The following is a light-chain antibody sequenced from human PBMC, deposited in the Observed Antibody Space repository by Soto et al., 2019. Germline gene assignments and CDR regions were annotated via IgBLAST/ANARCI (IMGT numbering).Light chain of an antibody. CDR1: SSDVGGYNY. CDR2: DDS. Sequence: QSALTQPASVSGSPGQSITISCTGTSSDVGGYNYVSWYQQHPGKAPKLMIYDDSYWPSGVSNRFSGSKSGNTASLTISGLQAEDEADYYCSSYTNSSPFVFGTGTKLTVL. CDR3: SSYTNSSPFV. V-gene: IGLV2-14*01. J-gene: IGLJ1*01.